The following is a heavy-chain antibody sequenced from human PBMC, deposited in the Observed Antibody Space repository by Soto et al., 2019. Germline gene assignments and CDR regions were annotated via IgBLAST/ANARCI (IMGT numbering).Heavy chain of an antibody. Sequence: GSSVKVSGKASGYNFTSYAMNWVRQAPGQRLEWMGWINAGNGNTKYSQKFQGRVTITRDTSASTAYMELSSLRSEDTAVYYCATTLLDSDGGRDDAFDIWGQGTMVTVSS. CDR3: ATTLLDSDGGRDDAFDI. D-gene: IGHD5-18*01. CDR2: INAGNGNT. CDR1: GYNFTSYA. J-gene: IGHJ3*02. V-gene: IGHV1-3*01.